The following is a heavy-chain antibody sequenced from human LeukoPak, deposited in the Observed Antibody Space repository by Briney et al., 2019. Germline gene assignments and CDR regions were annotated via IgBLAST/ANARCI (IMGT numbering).Heavy chain of an antibody. CDR1: GFTFGSYS. J-gene: IGHJ3*02. D-gene: IGHD1-26*01. Sequence: GGSLRLSCAASGFTFGSYSMNWVRQAPGKGLEWVSSISSSSSYIYYADSVKGRFTISRDNAKNSLYLQMNSLRAEDTAVYYCARALRGSYAFDIWGQGTMVTVSS. CDR3: ARALRGSYAFDI. CDR2: ISSSSSYI. V-gene: IGHV3-21*01.